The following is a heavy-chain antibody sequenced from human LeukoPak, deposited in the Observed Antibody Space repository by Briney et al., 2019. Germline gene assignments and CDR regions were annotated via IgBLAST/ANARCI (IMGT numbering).Heavy chain of an antibody. CDR2: ISWNSGSI. Sequence: GGSLRLSCAASGFTFDDYAMHWVRQAPGKGLEWVSGISWNSGSIGYADSVKGRFTISRDNAKNSLYLQMNSLRAEDTALYYCAKGAHSSSWAFFDYWGQGTLVTVSS. D-gene: IGHD6-13*01. J-gene: IGHJ4*02. CDR3: AKGAHSSSWAFFDY. CDR1: GFTFDDYA. V-gene: IGHV3-9*01.